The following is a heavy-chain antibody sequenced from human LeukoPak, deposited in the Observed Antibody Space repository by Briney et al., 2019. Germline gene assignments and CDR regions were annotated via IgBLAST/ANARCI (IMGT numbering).Heavy chain of an antibody. CDR2: TVSEIDGGTT. CDR3: TTDENWNYARKDV. V-gene: IGHV3-15*04. J-gene: IGHJ6*02. Sequence: GGSLRLSCAAAGFTFNYAWMSWVRQVPGKGLEWVGQTVSEIDGGTTEYAAPVKGRFTISRDDSKSTLYLQMNSLKIEDTAVYYCTTDENWNYARKDVWGQGATVIVSS. CDR1: GFTFNYAW. D-gene: IGHD1-7*01.